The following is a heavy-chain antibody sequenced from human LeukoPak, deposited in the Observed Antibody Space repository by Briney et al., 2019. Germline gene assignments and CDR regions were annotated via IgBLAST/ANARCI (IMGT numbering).Heavy chain of an antibody. CDR1: GYSFTTYW. J-gene: IGHJ4*02. V-gene: IGHV5-51*03. CDR2: IYPGDSDT. D-gene: IGHD5-24*01. CDR3: ARLGPEMATITGGDY. Sequence: GESLKISCKGSGYSFTTYWIGWVRQMPGKGLEWMGIIYPGDSDTRYSPSFQGQVTISADRSINTAYLQWGSLRASDTAMYYCARLGPEMATITGGDYWGQGTLVTLSS.